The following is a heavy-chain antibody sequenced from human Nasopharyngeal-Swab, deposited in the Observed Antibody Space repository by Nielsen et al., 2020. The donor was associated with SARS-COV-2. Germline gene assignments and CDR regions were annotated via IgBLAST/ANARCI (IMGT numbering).Heavy chain of an antibody. D-gene: IGHD3-22*01. CDR2: ISYDGSNK. V-gene: IGHV3-30-3*01. CDR3: ARPDYDASFQH. CDR1: GLTFSSYA. Sequence: GGSLRLSCAASGLTFSSYAMHWVRQAPGKGLEWVAVISYDGSNKYYADSVKGRFTISRDNSKNTLYLQMNSLRAEDTAVYYCARPDYDASFQHWGQGTLVTVSS. J-gene: IGHJ1*01.